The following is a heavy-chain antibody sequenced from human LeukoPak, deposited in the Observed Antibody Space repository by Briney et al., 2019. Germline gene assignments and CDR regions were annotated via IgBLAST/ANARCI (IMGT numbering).Heavy chain of an antibody. CDR2: ISGSGGST. J-gene: IGHJ4*02. CDR1: GFTFSSYA. Sequence: GGSLRLSCAASGFTFSSYAMSWVRQAPGKGLEWVSAISGSGGSTYYADSVKGRFTISRDNPKNTLYLQMNSLRAEDTAVYYCAKDTAYCGGDCYYFDYWGQGTLVTVSS. V-gene: IGHV3-23*01. CDR3: AKDTAYCGGDCYYFDY. D-gene: IGHD2-21*02.